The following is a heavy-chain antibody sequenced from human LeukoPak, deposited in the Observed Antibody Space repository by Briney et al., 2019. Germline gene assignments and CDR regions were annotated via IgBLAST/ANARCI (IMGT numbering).Heavy chain of an antibody. CDR3: ARPPKGLLWLGELITPDTDNGFDP. Sequence: ASVKVSCKASGYTFTGYYMLWVRQAPGQGLEWMGRINPNSGGTNYAPKLQGRVTITRDTSIKTASLELSRLRSDDTAVYYCARPPKGLLWLGELITPDTDNGFDPWGEGTLVGVSS. CDR1: GYTFTGYY. V-gene: IGHV1-2*06. J-gene: IGHJ5*02. CDR2: INPNSGGT. D-gene: IGHD3-10*01.